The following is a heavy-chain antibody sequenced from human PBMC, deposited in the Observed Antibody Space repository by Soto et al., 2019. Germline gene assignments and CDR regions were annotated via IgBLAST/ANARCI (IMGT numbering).Heavy chain of an antibody. J-gene: IGHJ4*02. CDR3: AKMVGATLVDY. D-gene: IGHD1-26*01. CDR1: GASISSTSSGDW. V-gene: IGHV4-4*02. Sequence: QVQLQESGPGLVKPSGTLSLTCTVSGASISSTSSGDWWSWVRQPPGKGLEWIGEIHHSGSTNYNPSLKRRVTMSLDKSKNQFSRRLSSVTAADTAVYYCAKMVGATLVDYWGQGTLVTVSS. CDR2: IHHSGST.